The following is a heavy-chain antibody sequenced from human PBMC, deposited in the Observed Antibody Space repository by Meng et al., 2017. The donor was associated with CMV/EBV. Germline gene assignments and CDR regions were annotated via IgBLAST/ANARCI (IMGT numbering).Heavy chain of an antibody. D-gene: IGHD2-2*01. CDR2: ISSSGSTI. J-gene: IGHJ4*02. V-gene: IGHV3-48*04. Sequence: GESLKISCAASGFTFSSYSMNWVRQAPGKGLEWVSSISSSGSTIYYADSVKGRFTISRDNAKNSLYLQMNSLRAEDTAVYYCARDFSFCSSTSCYPTEFDYWGQGTLVTVSS. CDR1: GFTFSSYS. CDR3: ARDFSFCSSTSCYPTEFDY.